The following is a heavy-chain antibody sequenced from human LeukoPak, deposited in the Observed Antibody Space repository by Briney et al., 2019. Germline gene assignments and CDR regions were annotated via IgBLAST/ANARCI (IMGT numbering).Heavy chain of an antibody. CDR3: ARAVGSYDY. Sequence: PGGSVRLSCAASGFTFSTYGIHWVRQAPGKGLEWVAVIWHDGINKYYADSVKGRFTISRDNSKNTLYLQMNSLRAEDTAVYFCARAVGSYDYWGQGTLV. V-gene: IGHV3-33*01. CDR2: IWHDGINK. CDR1: GFTFSTYG. J-gene: IGHJ4*02. D-gene: IGHD3-10*01.